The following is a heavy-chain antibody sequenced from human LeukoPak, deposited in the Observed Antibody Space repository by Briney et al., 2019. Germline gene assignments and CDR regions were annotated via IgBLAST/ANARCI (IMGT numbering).Heavy chain of an antibody. CDR3: ARDRSTSLEGWFDP. CDR2: ISGSGGST. Sequence: GGSLRLSCAASGFTFSSYAMSWVRQAPGKGLEWVSAISGSGGSTYYADSVKGQFTISRDNSKNTLYLQMNSRRAEDTAVYYCARDRSTSLEGWFDPWGQGTLVTVSS. J-gene: IGHJ5*02. D-gene: IGHD2-2*01. V-gene: IGHV3-23*01. CDR1: GFTFSSYA.